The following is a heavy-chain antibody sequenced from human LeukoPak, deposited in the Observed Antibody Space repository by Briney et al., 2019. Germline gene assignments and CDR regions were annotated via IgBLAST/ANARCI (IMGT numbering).Heavy chain of an antibody. V-gene: IGHV1-2*02. CDR3: ARDLGPYYDSSGYGDY. D-gene: IGHD3-22*01. CDR1: GYTFTGYY. Sequence: ASVKVSCKASGYTFTGYYMHWVRQAPGQGLEWMGWINPNSGGTNYAQKFQGRVTMTRDTSVSTAYMELSRLRSDETAVYYCARDLGPYYDSSGYGDYWGQGTLVTVSS. CDR2: INPNSGGT. J-gene: IGHJ4*02.